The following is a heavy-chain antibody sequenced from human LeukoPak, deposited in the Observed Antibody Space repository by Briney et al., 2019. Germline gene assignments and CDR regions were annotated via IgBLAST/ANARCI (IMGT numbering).Heavy chain of an antibody. D-gene: IGHD5-18*01. V-gene: IGHV3-21*01. Sequence: GGSLRLSCAASGFIFSSYSMNWVRQAPGKGLEWASSISATGNYIYYANSVKGRFTISRDNAKNSLYLQMNSLRAEDTAVYYCARDRSGYTFDDWGQGTLVTVSS. CDR2: ISATGNYI. CDR3: ARDRSGYTFDD. CDR1: GFIFSSYS. J-gene: IGHJ4*02.